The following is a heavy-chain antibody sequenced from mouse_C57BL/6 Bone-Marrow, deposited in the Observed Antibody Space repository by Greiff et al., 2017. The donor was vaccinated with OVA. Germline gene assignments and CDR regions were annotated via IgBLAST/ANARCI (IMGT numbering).Heavy chain of an antibody. CDR2: IDPSDSET. J-gene: IGHJ3*01. CDR1: GYTFTSYW. Sequence: QVQLQQPGAELVRPGSSVKLSCKASGYTFTSYWMHWVKQRPIQGLEWIGNIDPSDSETHYNQKFKDKATLTVVKSSSTAYMQLSSLTSEDSAVYYCARAHYGSSYWFAYWGQGTLVTVSA. D-gene: IGHD1-1*01. V-gene: IGHV1-52*01. CDR3: ARAHYGSSYWFAY.